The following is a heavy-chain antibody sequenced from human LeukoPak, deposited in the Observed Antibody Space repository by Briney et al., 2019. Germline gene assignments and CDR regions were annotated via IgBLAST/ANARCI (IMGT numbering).Heavy chain of an antibody. V-gene: IGHV3-21*06. Sequence: GGSLRLSCAASGFTFSSYSMYWVRQAPGKGLEWVSSISNSGNNIYYPDSVKGRFTTSRDNAKSSLYLQMNSLRAEDTAVYYCAKELRGYSYGLRNNWFDPWGQGTLVTVSS. J-gene: IGHJ5*02. CDR3: AKELRGYSYGLRNNWFDP. D-gene: IGHD5-18*01. CDR1: GFTFSSYS. CDR2: ISNSGNNI.